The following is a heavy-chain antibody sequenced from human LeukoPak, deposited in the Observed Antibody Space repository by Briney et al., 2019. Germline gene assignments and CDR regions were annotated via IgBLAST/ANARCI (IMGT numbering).Heavy chain of an antibody. CDR2: ISYGGST. CDR1: GGSISGFY. V-gene: IGHV4-59*05. J-gene: IGHJ4*02. Sequence: SETLSLTCTVSGGSISGFYWSWIRQPPGRGLEWIGSISYGGSTYYSPSLESRVTISVDTSKNQFSLKLSSVTAADTAVYYCARQALWFFDHWGQGTLVTVSS. D-gene: IGHD2-21*01. CDR3: ARQALWFFDH.